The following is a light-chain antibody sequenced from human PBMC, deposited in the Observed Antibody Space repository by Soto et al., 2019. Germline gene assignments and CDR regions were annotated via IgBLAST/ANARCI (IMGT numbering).Light chain of an antibody. Sequence: QSVLTQPPSASGTPGQRVTISCSGSSSNIGSNSVNWYRQLPGTAPTLLIYRNNQRPSGVPDRVSGSKSGTSASLAISGLQSEDEADYYCAAWDDRLDGGVFGGGTKLTVL. CDR2: RNN. V-gene: IGLV1-44*01. CDR3: AAWDDRLDGGV. J-gene: IGLJ3*02. CDR1: SSNIGSNS.